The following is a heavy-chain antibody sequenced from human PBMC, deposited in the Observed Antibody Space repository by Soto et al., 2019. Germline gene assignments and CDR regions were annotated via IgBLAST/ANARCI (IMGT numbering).Heavy chain of an antibody. CDR3: ARDPSYSGSYFRTYYFDY. D-gene: IGHD1-26*01. CDR2: IWYDGSNK. J-gene: IGHJ4*02. CDR1: GFTFSSYG. Sequence: QVQLVESGGGVVQPGRSLRLSCAASGFTFSSYGMHWVRQAPGKGLEWVAVIWYDGSNKYYADSVKGRFTISRDNSKNTLYLQINSLRAEDTAVYYCARDPSYSGSYFRTYYFDYWGQGTLVTVSS. V-gene: IGHV3-33*01.